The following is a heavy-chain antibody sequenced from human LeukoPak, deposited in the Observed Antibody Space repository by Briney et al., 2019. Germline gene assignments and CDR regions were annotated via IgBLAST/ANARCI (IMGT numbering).Heavy chain of an antibody. CDR2: ISSDGDST. J-gene: IGHJ4*02. D-gene: IGHD4-17*01. V-gene: IGHV3-64*01. CDR3: ARSEQQDFGDYEFDY. CDR1: GFTFSTYA. Sequence: GGSLRLSCAASGFTFSTYAMHWVRQAPGKGLEYVSAISSDGDSTYYANSVKGRFTISRDNSKNTLYLQMGSLRAEDMAVYYCARSEQQDFGDYEFDYGGQGTLVTVSS.